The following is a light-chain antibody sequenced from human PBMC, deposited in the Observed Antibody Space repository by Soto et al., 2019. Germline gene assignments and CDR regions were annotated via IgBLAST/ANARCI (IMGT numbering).Light chain of an antibody. V-gene: IGKV1-5*01. CDR1: QSISRW. CDR3: QQYNTYLT. J-gene: IGKJ1*01. Sequence: DIQMTQSPSTLSASVGNRVTISCRASQSISRWLAWYQQKPGKAPKLLIHGASSLESGVPSRFSGSGSGTEITLTSSKLQPGDVATYYCQQYNTYLTFGQGTKVEIK. CDR2: GAS.